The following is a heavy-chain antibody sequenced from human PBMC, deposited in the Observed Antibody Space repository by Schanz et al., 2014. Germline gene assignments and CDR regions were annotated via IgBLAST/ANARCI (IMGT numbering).Heavy chain of an antibody. D-gene: IGHD4-4*01. Sequence: QVQLVESGGGVVQPGRSLRLSCAASGFTFSTCAMHWVRQAPGKGLEWVALISYDGNNKFYTDSVKGRFTISRDNSKNTVHLQMNSLRAEDTAVYFCAKDRWRATVMVDAFDIWGQGTKVTVSS. CDR2: ISYDGNNK. CDR3: AKDRWRATVMVDAFDI. J-gene: IGHJ3*02. CDR1: GFTFSTCA. V-gene: IGHV3-30*04.